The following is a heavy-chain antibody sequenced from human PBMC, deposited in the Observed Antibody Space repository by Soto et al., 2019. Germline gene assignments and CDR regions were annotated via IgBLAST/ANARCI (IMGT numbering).Heavy chain of an antibody. CDR1: GGSFSGYY. CDR3: ATLKVVAATKAYYYYGMDV. J-gene: IGHJ6*02. Sequence: QVQLQQWGAGLLKPSETLSLTCAVYGGSFSGYYWSWIRQPPGKGLEWIGEINHSGSTNYHPSLKSRVTISVDTSKNQFSLKLSSVTAADTAVYYCATLKVVAATKAYYYYGMDVWGQGTTVTVSS. V-gene: IGHV4-34*01. CDR2: INHSGST. D-gene: IGHD2-15*01.